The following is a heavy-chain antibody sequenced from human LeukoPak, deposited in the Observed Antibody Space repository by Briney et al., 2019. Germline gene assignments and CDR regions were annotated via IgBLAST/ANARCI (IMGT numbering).Heavy chain of an antibody. D-gene: IGHD3-9*01. Sequence: PGGSLRLSYAASGFTFNSYAMSWVRQAPGKGLEWVSAISGSGGSTYYADSVKGRFTISRDNSKNTLYLQMNSLRAEDTAVYYCAKEFYDILTGYYSPYYFDYWGQGTLSPSPQ. CDR1: GFTFNSYA. V-gene: IGHV3-23*01. CDR3: AKEFYDILTGYYSPYYFDY. J-gene: IGHJ4*02. CDR2: ISGSGGST.